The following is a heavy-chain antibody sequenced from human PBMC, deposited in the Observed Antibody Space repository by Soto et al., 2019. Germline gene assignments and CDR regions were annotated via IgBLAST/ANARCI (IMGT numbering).Heavy chain of an antibody. D-gene: IGHD6-6*01. Sequence: QVQLVESGGGVVQPGRSLRLSCAASGFTLSSYGMHWVRQAPGKGLEWVAVIWYDGSKKYYADSVKGRFTISRDNSKNTLYLQMNSLRAEDTAVYYCARDRYSSSSAHFDYWGQGTLVTVSS. V-gene: IGHV3-33*01. CDR1: GFTLSSYG. CDR2: IWYDGSKK. J-gene: IGHJ4*02. CDR3: ARDRYSSSSAHFDY.